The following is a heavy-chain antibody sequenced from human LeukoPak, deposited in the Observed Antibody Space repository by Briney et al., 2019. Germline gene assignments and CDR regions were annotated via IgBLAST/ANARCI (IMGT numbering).Heavy chain of an antibody. Sequence: ASVKVSCKASGYTFTAYYMHWVRQAPGQGLEWMGRINPNNGDTSYAQKFQGRVTITRDTSISTAYMELSRLRSDDTAVYYCAREYCSGGISYAYFDCWGQGTLVTVSS. J-gene: IGHJ4*02. V-gene: IGHV1-2*06. CDR2: INPNNGDT. CDR3: AREYCSGGISYAYFDC. CDR1: GYTFTAYY. D-gene: IGHD2-15*01.